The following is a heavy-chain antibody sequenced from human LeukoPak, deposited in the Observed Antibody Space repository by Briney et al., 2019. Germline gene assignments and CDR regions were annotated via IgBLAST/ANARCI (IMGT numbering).Heavy chain of an antibody. CDR3: AREPTYSSSWYTNCDY. J-gene: IGHJ4*02. CDR2: ITLSSSTI. V-gene: IGHV3-48*01. D-gene: IGHD6-13*01. CDR1: GFNFNNYN. Sequence: SGGSLRLSCAVSGFNFNNYNMNWVRQAPGKGLEWVSYITLSSSTIYYADSVKGRFTVSRDNAKNSLYLQMNSLRAEDTAVYYCAREPTYSSSWYTNCDYWGQGTLVTVSS.